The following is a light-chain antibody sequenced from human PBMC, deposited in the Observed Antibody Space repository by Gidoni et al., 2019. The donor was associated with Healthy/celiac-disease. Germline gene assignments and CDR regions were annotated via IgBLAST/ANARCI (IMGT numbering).Light chain of an antibody. CDR2: DAS. CDR3: QQYHSYRT. V-gene: IGKV1-5*01. CDR1: QSISSW. J-gene: IGKJ1*01. Sequence: DIQMTQSPSTLSASVGDRVTITCRASQSISSWLAWYQQKPGKAPKLLIYDASSLESGVPSRFSGSGSETEFTLTISSLQPDDFATYYCQQYHSYRTFXXXTKVEIK.